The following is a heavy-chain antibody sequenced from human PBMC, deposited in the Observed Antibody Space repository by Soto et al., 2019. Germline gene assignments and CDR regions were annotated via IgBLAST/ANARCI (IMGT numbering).Heavy chain of an antibody. CDR3: AKGTFPWLVRSVADY. CDR1: GFTFSSYA. V-gene: IGHV3-23*01. CDR2: ISGSGGST. Sequence: PXGSLRLSCAASGFTFSSYAMSWVRQAPGKGLEWVSAISGSGGSTYYADSVKGRFTISRDNSKNTLYLQMNSLRAEDTAVYYCAKGTFPWLVRSVADYWGQGTLVTVSS. D-gene: IGHD6-19*01. J-gene: IGHJ4*02.